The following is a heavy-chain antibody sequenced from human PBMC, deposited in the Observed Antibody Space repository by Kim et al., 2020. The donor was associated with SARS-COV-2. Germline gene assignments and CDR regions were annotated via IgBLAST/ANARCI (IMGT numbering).Heavy chain of an antibody. V-gene: IGHV5-51*01. D-gene: IGHD2-2*02. CDR3: ARQGCSTTSCHTIDY. CDR2: IHPPDSTI. J-gene: IGHJ4*02. CDR1: GYNFANSW. Sequence: GESLKISCKGSGYNFANSWIGWVRQMPGRGLELMGIIHPPDSTIRYSPSFQCQVTISVDKSINTAYLQWSSLKASDTGIYYCARQGCSTTSCHTIDYWGQGTLVTVSS.